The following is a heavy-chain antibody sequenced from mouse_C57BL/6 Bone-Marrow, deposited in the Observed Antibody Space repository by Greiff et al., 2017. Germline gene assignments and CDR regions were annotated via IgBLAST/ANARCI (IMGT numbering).Heavy chain of an antibody. CDR2: IYPGDGDT. CDR3: ARAKLGKGFAY. J-gene: IGHJ3*01. D-gene: IGHD4-1*01. CDR1: GYAFSSSW. V-gene: IGHV1-82*01. Sequence: VQLQQSGPELVKPGASVKISCKASGYAFSSSWMNWVKQRPGKGLEWIGRIYPGDGDTNYNGKFKGKATLTADKSSSTAYMQLSSLTSEDSAVYFCARAKLGKGFAYWGQGTLVTVSA.